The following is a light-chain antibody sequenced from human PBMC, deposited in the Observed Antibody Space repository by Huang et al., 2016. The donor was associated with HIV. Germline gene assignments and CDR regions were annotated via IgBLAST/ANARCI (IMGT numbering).Light chain of an antibody. CDR3: QEYYNWPTLT. CDR2: AAS. CDR1: LTVKTK. V-gene: IGKV3-15*01. Sequence: MLLTQSPATLSVSPGDRATLSCTTSLTVKTKLAWYQQKPGQAPRLLIHAASTRAPGIPARFSGSGSGTEFTLTISSLQSEDFALYYCQEYYNWPTLTFGQGTKVEVK. J-gene: IGKJ1*01.